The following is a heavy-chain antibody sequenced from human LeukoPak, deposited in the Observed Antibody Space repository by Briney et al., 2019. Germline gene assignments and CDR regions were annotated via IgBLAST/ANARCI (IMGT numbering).Heavy chain of an antibody. Sequence: GASVKVSCKASGYTFTCYDINWVRQATGQGLEWMGWMNPNSGNTGYAQKFQGRVTMTRNTSISTAYMELSSLRSEDTAVYYCARGSPLYCSSTSCYIGEAWFDPWGQGTLVTVSS. CDR2: MNPNSGNT. CDR1: GYTFTCYD. V-gene: IGHV1-8*01. D-gene: IGHD2-2*02. J-gene: IGHJ5*02. CDR3: ARGSPLYCSSTSCYIGEAWFDP.